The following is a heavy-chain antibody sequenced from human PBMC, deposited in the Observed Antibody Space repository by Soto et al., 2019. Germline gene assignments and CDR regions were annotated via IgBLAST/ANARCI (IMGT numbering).Heavy chain of an antibody. J-gene: IGHJ4*02. CDR2: ISGSGGST. V-gene: IGHV3-23*01. Sequence: VQLLESGGGLVQPGGSLRLSCAASGFTFSSYAMSWVRQAPGKGLEWVSAISGSGGSTYYAASVKGRFTISRDNSKDTLYLQMNRLRAEDTALYYCAKDWSPVVAVTNFDYWGQGTLVTVSS. CDR1: GFTFSSYA. CDR3: AKDWSPVVAVTNFDY. D-gene: IGHD2-2*01.